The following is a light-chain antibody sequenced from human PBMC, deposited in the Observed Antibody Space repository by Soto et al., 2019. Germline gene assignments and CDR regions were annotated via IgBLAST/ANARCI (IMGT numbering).Light chain of an antibody. CDR2: AAS. J-gene: IGKJ5*01. CDR1: QTIMTY. CDR3: QQLKSYPIT. V-gene: IGKV1-9*01. Sequence: IQMTQSPSSLSASVGGEVTITCRASQTIMTYLNWYQLKPGKPPRLLIYAASTLQSGVPSRFSGSGSGTEFTLTISSLQPEDFAIYYCQQLKSYPITFGQGTRLAVK.